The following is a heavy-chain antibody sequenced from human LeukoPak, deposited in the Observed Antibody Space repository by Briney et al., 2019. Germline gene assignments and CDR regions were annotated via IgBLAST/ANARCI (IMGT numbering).Heavy chain of an antibody. Sequence: SETLSLTCTVSGGSISSGSYYWSWIRQPAGKGLEWIGRIYTSGSTNYSPSLKSRVTISVDTSKNQFSLKLSSVTAADTAVYYCARGPVLLWFGELLGPYYYYMDVWGKGTTVTVSS. V-gene: IGHV4-61*02. D-gene: IGHD3-10*01. CDR1: GGSISSGSYY. J-gene: IGHJ6*03. CDR2: IYTSGST. CDR3: ARGPVLLWFGELLGPYYYYMDV.